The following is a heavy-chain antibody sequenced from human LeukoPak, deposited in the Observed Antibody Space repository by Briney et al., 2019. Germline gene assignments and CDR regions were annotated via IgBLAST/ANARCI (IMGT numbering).Heavy chain of an antibody. Sequence: GGSLRLSCAASGFTFSSYAMSWDRQAPGKGLEWVSAIRDSGSSTHYADSVKGRFTTSRDNSKNTLFLQMNSLRAEDTAIYYCAKYGPQDSGSSHFDYWGQGALVTVSS. V-gene: IGHV3-23*01. J-gene: IGHJ4*02. CDR1: GFTFSSYA. D-gene: IGHD1-26*01. CDR3: AKYGPQDSGSSHFDY. CDR2: IRDSGSST.